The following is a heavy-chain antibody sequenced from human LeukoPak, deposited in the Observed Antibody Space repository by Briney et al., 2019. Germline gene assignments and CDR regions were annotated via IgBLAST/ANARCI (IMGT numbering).Heavy chain of an antibody. CDR1: GFTFSSYA. V-gene: IGHV3-23*01. CDR3: ARDPESDYYMDV. CDR2: ISGSGGST. D-gene: IGHD1-14*01. J-gene: IGHJ6*03. Sequence: GGSLRLSCAASGFTFSSYAMSWVRQAPGKGLEWVSAISGSGGSTYYADSVKGRFTISRDNSKNALYLQMNSLRAEDTTVYYCARDPESDYYMDVWGKGTTVTVSS.